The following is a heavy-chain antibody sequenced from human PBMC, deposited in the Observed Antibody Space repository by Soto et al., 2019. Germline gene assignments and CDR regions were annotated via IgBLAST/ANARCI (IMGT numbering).Heavy chain of an antibody. D-gene: IGHD3-10*01. J-gene: IGHJ6*02. V-gene: IGHV3-21*01. CDR2: ISSSSNHI. CDR3: AKDRGRGSPVSGGMDV. Sequence: EVQLVESGGGLGKPGGSLRLSCAASGFTLSTYNMNWVRQAPGKGLEWVSSISSSSNHIYYADSVKGRFTISRDNANNSMKLQMNSLRAEDKAIYYCAKDRGRGSPVSGGMDVWGQGTTVTVS. CDR1: GFTLSTYN.